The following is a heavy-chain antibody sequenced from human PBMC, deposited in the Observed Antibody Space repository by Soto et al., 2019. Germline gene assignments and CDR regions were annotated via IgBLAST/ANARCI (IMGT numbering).Heavy chain of an antibody. J-gene: IGHJ4*02. Sequence: QVQLVQSGAEVKKPGASVKVSCKASGYTFTSYAMHWVRQAPGQRIEWMGWINAGNGNTKYSQKFTGRVTITRDTSASTAYRELSSVRSEDTAVYYCARASGYDSPLDYWAKGPLVTVSS. CDR1: GYTFTSYA. CDR2: INAGNGNT. CDR3: ARASGYDSPLDY. D-gene: IGHD5-12*01. V-gene: IGHV1-3*01.